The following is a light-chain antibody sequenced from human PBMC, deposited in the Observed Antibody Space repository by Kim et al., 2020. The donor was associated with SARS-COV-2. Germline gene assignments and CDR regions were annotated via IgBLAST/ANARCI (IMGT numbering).Light chain of an antibody. CDR1: QDISNY. V-gene: IGKV1-33*01. J-gene: IGKJ2*01. CDR3: QQYDNLLMYT. Sequence: GSVGDRVTIACQASQDISNYVKWYQQKPGKAPKLLIYDASNLETGVPSRFSGSGSGTDFTFTISSLQPEDIATYYCQQYDNLLMYTFGQGTKLEI. CDR2: DAS.